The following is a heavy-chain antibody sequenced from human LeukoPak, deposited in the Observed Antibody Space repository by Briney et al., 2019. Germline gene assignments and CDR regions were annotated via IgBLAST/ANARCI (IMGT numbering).Heavy chain of an antibody. V-gene: IGHV3-30*18. CDR1: GFTFSSYG. CDR3: ANSPWAEYFQH. Sequence: GGSLRLSCAASGFTFSSYGMHWVRQAPGKGLEWVAVISYDGSNKYYADSVKGRFTISRDNSKNTLYLQMNSLRAEDTAVYYCANSPWAEYFQHWGQRTLVTVSS. CDR2: ISYDGSNK. J-gene: IGHJ1*01.